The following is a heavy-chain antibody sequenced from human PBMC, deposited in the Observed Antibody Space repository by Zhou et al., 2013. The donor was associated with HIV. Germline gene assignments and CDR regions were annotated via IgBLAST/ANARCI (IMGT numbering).Heavy chain of an antibody. CDR2: ISPYNGVT. CDR1: GYTFTAYY. CDR3: ARGIVVVLVYDAFDI. V-gene: IGHV1-2*02. Sequence: QVQLVQSGAEVKKPGASVKVSCKASGYTFTAYYIHWVRQAPGQGLEWMGWISPYNGVTNYAQRFHGRVTMTMDTSITTAFMELSRLRSDDTAVYYCARGIVVVLVYDAFDIWGQGTVVTVSS. D-gene: IGHD2-21*01. J-gene: IGHJ3*02.